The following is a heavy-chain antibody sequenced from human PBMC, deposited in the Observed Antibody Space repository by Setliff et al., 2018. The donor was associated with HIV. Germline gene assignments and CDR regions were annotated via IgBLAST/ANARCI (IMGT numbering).Heavy chain of an antibody. V-gene: IGHV4-61*02. CDR2: RYTSGSA. CDR1: GGSISSGNYS. D-gene: IGHD5-18*01. Sequence: SETLSLTCTVSGGSISSGNYSWSWVRQPAGKGLECVGRRYTSGSANYTPSLKRRITISLDTSKNQFSLRMRSVTAADTAVYYCARVFVDTAVLRVLEYYFDSWGRGTLVTVSS. CDR3: ARVFVDTAVLRVLEYYFDS. J-gene: IGHJ4*02.